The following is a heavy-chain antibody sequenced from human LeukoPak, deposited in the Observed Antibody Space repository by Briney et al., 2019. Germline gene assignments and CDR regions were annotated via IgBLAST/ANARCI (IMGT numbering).Heavy chain of an antibody. CDR2: INPNSGGT. CDR3: ARDSLSAEYFQH. V-gene: IGHV1-2*02. CDR1: GYTFTGYY. D-gene: IGHD3-3*02. J-gene: IGHJ1*01. Sequence: GASVKVSCKASGYTFTGYYMHWVRQAPGQGLEWMGWINPNSGGTNYARKFQGRVTMTRDTSISTAYIELSRLRSDDTAVYYCARDSLSAEYFQHWGQGTLVTVSS.